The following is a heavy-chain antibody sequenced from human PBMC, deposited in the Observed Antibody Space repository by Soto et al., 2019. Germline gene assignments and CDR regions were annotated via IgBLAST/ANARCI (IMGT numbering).Heavy chain of an antibody. CDR2: INPSGDNT. CDR3: ASYSSRWDGHDYYYYYGMDV. Sequence: ASVKVSCKASGNSFSSSFMHWVRQAPGQGLEWMGIINPSGDNTIYAEKFQGRFTTTRDTSTSTVYMELSRLRSEDTAVYYCASYSSRWDGHDYYYYYGMDVCGQGTTVTVYS. CDR1: GNSFSSSF. V-gene: IGHV1-46*01. D-gene: IGHD6-13*01. J-gene: IGHJ6*02.